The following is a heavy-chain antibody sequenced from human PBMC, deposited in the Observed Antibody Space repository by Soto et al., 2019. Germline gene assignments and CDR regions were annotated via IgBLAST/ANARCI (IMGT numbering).Heavy chain of an antibody. CDR3: AAVPMTTVTSYFDY. Sequence: SVKVSCKASGFTFTSSAVQWVRQARGQRLEWIGWIVVGSGNTNYAQKFQERVTITRDMSASTAYMELSSLRSEDTAVYYCAAVPMTTVTSYFDYWGQGTLVTVSS. CDR2: IVVGSGNT. J-gene: IGHJ4*02. CDR1: GFTFTSSA. V-gene: IGHV1-58*01. D-gene: IGHD4-4*01.